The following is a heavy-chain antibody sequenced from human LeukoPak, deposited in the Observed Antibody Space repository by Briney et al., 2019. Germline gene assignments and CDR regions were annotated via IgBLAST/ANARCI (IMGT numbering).Heavy chain of an antibody. CDR3: ARDWPGSYYYYGMDV. V-gene: IGHV4-61*01. CDR2: IYYSGNT. CDR1: GGSVSSGSYY. D-gene: IGHD6-19*01. Sequence: PSETLSLTCTVAGGSVSSGSYYWSWIRQSPGKGLEWLGYIYYSGNTNYNPSLRSRITILVDTSKNQFSLTMRSVTAADTAVYYCARDWPGSYYYYGMDVWGQGTTVTVSS. J-gene: IGHJ6*02.